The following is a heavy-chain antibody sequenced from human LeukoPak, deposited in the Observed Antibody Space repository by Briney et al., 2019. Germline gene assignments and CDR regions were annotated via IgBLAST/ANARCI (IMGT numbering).Heavy chain of an antibody. CDR2: IYNNGRT. Sequence: SETLSLTCTVSGGSISSGDYYWSWIRQPPGKGLEWIGYIYNNGRTYYNPSLKSRVTISVDTSKNLFSLRVSSVTAADAAVYYCARGRSSSWSSFDYWGQGTLVTVSS. CDR3: ARGRSSSWSSFDY. J-gene: IGHJ4*02. V-gene: IGHV4-30-4*01. D-gene: IGHD6-13*01. CDR1: GGSISSGDYY.